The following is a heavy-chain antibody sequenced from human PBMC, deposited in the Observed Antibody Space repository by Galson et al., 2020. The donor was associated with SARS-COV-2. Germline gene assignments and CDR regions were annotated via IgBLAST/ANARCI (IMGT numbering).Heavy chain of an antibody. CDR3: ARGYGIGGATGVDY. D-gene: IGHD1-26*01. J-gene: IGHJ4*02. CDR2: CSSSSSTI. Sequence: GESLKTSCAASGFTFSRYSMNWVRQAPGKGPAWVSSCSSSSSTIYYADSVKGRFTISRDNTKNSLYLQMNSLRAEDTAVDYCARGYGIGGATGVDYWGQGTLVTVSS. V-gene: IGHV3-48*04. CDR1: GFTFSRYS.